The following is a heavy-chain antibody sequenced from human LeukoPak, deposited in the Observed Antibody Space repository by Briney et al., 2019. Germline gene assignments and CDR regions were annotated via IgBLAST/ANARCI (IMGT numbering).Heavy chain of an antibody. Sequence: GGSLRLSCAASGFTFTTYSLKWVRRAPGKGLEWVSSISSGGSYIYYADSVKGRFTISRDNAKNSLYLQMNSLRVEDTAVYYCARGMITFGGVVFYWGQGALVTVSS. CDR3: ARGMITFGGVVFY. J-gene: IGHJ4*02. CDR2: ISSGGSYI. D-gene: IGHD3-16*01. CDR1: GFTFTTYS. V-gene: IGHV3-21*01.